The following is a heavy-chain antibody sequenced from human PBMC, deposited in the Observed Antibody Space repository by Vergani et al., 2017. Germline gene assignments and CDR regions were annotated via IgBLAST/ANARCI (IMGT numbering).Heavy chain of an antibody. D-gene: IGHD4-11*01. Sequence: QVQLQQWGGGLLKPSETLSLTCVVNGGSFTSYHWTWIRQSPGEGLEWVGDIDHTGRPDYNPSLKSRLTMSVDKSRNQFSLTLNSVTATDTAIYFCARVNTETNGHLYCNYYMDVWGQGAAITV. J-gene: IGHJ6*03. CDR2: IDHTGRP. CDR1: GGSFTSYH. V-gene: IGHV4-34*01. CDR3: ARVNTETNGHLYCNYYMDV.